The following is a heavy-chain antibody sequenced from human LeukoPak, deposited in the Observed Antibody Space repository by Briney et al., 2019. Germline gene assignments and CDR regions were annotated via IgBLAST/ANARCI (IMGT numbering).Heavy chain of an antibody. V-gene: IGHV3-30*18. CDR1: GFTFSSYG. J-gene: IGHJ6*02. CDR2: ISYDGSNK. Sequence: GGSLRLSCAASGFTFSSYGMHWVRQAPGKGLEWVAVISYDGSNKYYADSVKGLFTISRDNSKNTLYLQMNSLRAEDTAVYYCAKDDYYYYGMDVWGQGTTVTVSS. CDR3: AKDDYYYYGMDV.